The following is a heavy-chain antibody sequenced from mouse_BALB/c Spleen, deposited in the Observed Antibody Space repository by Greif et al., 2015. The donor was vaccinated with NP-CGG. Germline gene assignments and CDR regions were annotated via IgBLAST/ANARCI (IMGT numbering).Heavy chain of an antibody. Sequence: VQLQQSGAELVKPGASVKLSCTASGFNIKDTYMHWVKQRPEQGLEWIGRIDPANGNTKYDPKFQGKATITADTSSNTAYLQLSSLTSEDTAVYYCARGYGNYETWFAYWGQGTLVTVSA. CDR3: ARGYGNYETWFAY. CDR2: IDPANGNT. J-gene: IGHJ3*01. D-gene: IGHD2-10*02. CDR1: GFNIKDTY. V-gene: IGHV14-3*02.